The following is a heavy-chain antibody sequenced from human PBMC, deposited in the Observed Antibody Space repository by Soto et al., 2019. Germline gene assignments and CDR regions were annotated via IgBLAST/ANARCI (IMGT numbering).Heavy chain of an antibody. D-gene: IGHD6-19*01. Sequence: QITLKESGPTLVKPTQTLTLTCTFSGFSLSSTRVAVGWIRQPPGKALEWLALIYWEDDKRYSPFLKSRLTITKDTSKNQVVLTMTNMDPVDTATYFCAHSVVAGLGYYLDYWGQGTLVTVSS. V-gene: IGHV2-5*02. J-gene: IGHJ4*02. CDR3: AHSVVAGLGYYLDY. CDR1: GFSLSSTRVA. CDR2: IYWEDDK.